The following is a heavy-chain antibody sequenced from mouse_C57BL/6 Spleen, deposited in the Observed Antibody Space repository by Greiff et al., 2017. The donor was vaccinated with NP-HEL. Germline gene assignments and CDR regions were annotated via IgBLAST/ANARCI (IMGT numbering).Heavy chain of an antibody. Sequence: QVQLQQSGAELVKPGASVKISCKASGYAFSSYWMNWVKQRPGKGLEWIGQIYPGDGDTNYNGKFKGKATLTADKSSSTAYMQRSSLTSEDSAVYFCARKDYYGSSYEWYFDVWGTGTTVTVSS. J-gene: IGHJ1*03. CDR1: GYAFSSYW. D-gene: IGHD1-1*01. CDR2: IYPGDGDT. CDR3: ARKDYYGSSYEWYFDV. V-gene: IGHV1-80*01.